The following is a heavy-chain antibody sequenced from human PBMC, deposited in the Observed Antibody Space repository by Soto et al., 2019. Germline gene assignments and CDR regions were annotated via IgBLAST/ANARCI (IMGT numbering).Heavy chain of an antibody. CDR2: ISGSGGST. D-gene: IGHD3-9*01. Sequence: GGSLRLSCAASGFTFSSYAMSWVRQAPGKGLEWVSAISGSGGSTYYADSVKGRFTISRDNSKNTLYLQMNSLRAEDTAVYYCAKFNTRIRYFDWFDAFEIWGQGTMVTVSS. CDR3: AKFNTRIRYFDWFDAFEI. CDR1: GFTFSSYA. J-gene: IGHJ3*02. V-gene: IGHV3-23*01.